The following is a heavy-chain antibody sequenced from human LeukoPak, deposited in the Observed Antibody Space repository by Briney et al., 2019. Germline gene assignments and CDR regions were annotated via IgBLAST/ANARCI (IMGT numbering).Heavy chain of an antibody. V-gene: IGHV4-38-2*02. D-gene: IGHD4-17*01. J-gene: IGHJ4*02. CDR2: IYHSGST. Sequence: SETLSLTCTVSGYSISSGYYWGWIRQPPGKGLEWIGSIYHSGSTYYNPSLKSRVTISVDTSKNQFSLKLSSVTAADTAVYYCARSSGGDTTFDYWGQGTLVTVSS. CDR1: GYSISSGYY. CDR3: ARSSGGDTTFDY.